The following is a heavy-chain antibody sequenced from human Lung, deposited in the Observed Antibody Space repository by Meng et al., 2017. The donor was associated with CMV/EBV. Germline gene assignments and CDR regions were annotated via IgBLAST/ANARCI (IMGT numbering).Heavy chain of an antibody. CDR2: ISAYNGNT. V-gene: IGHV1-18*01. Sequence: ASVKVFCKASGYTFTSYGTSWVRQAPGQGLEWMGWISAYNGNTNYAQKLQGRVTMTTDTSTSTAYMELRSLRSDDTAVYYCARNRYCSSTSCYFDYWGQGXLVTVSS. J-gene: IGHJ4*02. D-gene: IGHD2-2*01. CDR3: ARNRYCSSTSCYFDY. CDR1: GYTFTSYG.